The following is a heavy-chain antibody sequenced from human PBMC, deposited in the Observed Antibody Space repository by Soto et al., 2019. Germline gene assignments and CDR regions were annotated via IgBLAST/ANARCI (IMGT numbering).Heavy chain of an antibody. V-gene: IGHV4-34*01. Sequence: PSETLSLTCSVYGGSSRAYHWSWIRQSPGEGLEWIGEFSYSGSLNYKPSLKRRIAVSLDTSTDHFSLTMTSVTAADTGVYFCAGGPRYWSFALWGRGTLVTVSS. CDR3: AGGPRYWSFAL. CDR2: FSYSGSL. CDR1: GGSSRAYH. D-gene: IGHD1-20*01. J-gene: IGHJ2*01.